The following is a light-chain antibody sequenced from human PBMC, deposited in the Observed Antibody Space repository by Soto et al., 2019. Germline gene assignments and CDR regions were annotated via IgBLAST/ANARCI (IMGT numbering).Light chain of an antibody. J-gene: IGKJ5*01. Sequence: EIVLTQSPATLSLSPGEGATLSCRASQSVSTYLAWYQQKPAQAPRLLIHDASNRATGIPARFSGSGSGTDFTLTISSLEPEDFAVYYCQQRSNWPITFGQGTRLEIK. V-gene: IGKV3-11*01. CDR3: QQRSNWPIT. CDR1: QSVSTY. CDR2: DAS.